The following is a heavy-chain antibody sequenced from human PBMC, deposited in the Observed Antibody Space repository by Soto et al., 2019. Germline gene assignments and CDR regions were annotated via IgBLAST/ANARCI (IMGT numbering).Heavy chain of an antibody. V-gene: IGHV4-59*08. CDR1: GGSISSYY. Sequence: SETLSLTCTVSGGSISSYYGSWIRQPPGKGLEWIGYIYYSGSTNYNPSLKSRVTISVDTSKNQFSLKLSSVTAADTAVYYCARHARRWLRFYYYYYMDVWGKGTTVTVSS. J-gene: IGHJ6*03. D-gene: IGHD5-12*01. CDR3: ARHARRWLRFYYYYYMDV. CDR2: IYYSGST.